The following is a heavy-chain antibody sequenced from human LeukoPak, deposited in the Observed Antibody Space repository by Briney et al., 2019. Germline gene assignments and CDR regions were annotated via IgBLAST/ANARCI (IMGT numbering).Heavy chain of an antibody. CDR2: INPDGDKK. D-gene: IGHD2/OR15-2a*01. V-gene: IGHV3-7*01. Sequence: QPGGSLRLSCAASGFTFSSYAMSWVRQAPGKGLEWVANINPDGDKKTYVDSVKGRFTISRDNARNALYLQMSSLGVDDTAVYYCASQPAVIDLDCWGQGALVTVSS. J-gene: IGHJ4*02. CDR3: ASQPAVIDLDC. CDR1: GFTFSSYA.